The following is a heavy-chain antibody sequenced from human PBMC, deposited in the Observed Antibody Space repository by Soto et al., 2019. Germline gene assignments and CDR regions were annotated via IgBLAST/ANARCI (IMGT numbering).Heavy chain of an antibody. J-gene: IGHJ4*02. CDR3: ASIQSLSMTTVTPHFDY. CDR1: GGTFSSYT. V-gene: IGHV1-69*02. CDR2: IIPILGIA. D-gene: IGHD4-17*01. Sequence: QVQLVQSGAEVKKPGSSVKVSCKASGGTFSSYTISWVRQAPGQGLEWMGRIIPILGIANYAQKFQGRVTITADKSTSTADMELSSLRSEDTAVYYCASIQSLSMTTVTPHFDYWGQGTLVTVSS.